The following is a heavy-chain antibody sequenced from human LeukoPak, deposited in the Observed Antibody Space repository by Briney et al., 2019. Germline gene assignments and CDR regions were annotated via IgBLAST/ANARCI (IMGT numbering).Heavy chain of an antibody. CDR2: IYFSGST. CDR1: GGSLCSDSYF. Sequence: PSETLSLTCTVSGGSLCSDSYFWGWIRQPRGKGLGWIGLMYHSPKIYFSGSTYYNPSLKSRVNISVETSKTQFSLKLSSVTAADTAVYYCARHDRQWLVFDYWGQGTLVTVSS. D-gene: IGHD6-19*01. CDR3: ARHDRQWLVFDY. V-gene: IGHV4-39*01. J-gene: IGHJ4*02.